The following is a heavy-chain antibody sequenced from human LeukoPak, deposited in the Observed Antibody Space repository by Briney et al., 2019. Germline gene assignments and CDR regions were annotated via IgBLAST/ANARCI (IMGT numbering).Heavy chain of an antibody. CDR2: INPDGSQK. V-gene: IGHV3-7*01. CDR1: GFTFNNYP. J-gene: IGHJ4*02. CDR3: AKLLGTATTYDS. D-gene: IGHD5-24*01. Sequence: GGSLRLSCAASGFTFNNYPMSWVRQAPGKGLEWVASINPDGSQKLYVDSVKGRFTISRDNTKGSLYLQMNSLGAEDTAMYYCAKLLGTATTYDSWGQGTRVTVSS.